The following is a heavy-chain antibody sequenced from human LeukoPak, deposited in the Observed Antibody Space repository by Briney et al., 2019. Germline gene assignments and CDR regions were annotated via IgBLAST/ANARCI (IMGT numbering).Heavy chain of an antibody. CDR3: AKDSSGYYYVFQH. J-gene: IGHJ1*01. CDR2: ISGDGGST. V-gene: IGHV3-43*02. Sequence: PGGSLRLSCAASGFTFDDYAMHWVRQAPGKGLEWVSLISGDGGSTYYGDSVKGRFTLSRDNSKNSLYLQMNSLGTEDTALYYCAKDSSGYYYVFQHWGQGTLVTVSS. D-gene: IGHD3-22*01. CDR1: GFTFDDYA.